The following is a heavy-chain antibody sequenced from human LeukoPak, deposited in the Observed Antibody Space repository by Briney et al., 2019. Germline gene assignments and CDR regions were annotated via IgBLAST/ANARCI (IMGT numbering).Heavy chain of an antibody. J-gene: IGHJ4*02. V-gene: IGHV3-21*01. CDR1: GFTFSSYT. CDR3: ARGAHSGSYQSEHPFDY. CDR2: ISSSGSYI. Sequence: GGSLRLSCAVSGFTFSSYTMNWVRQTPGKGLEWVSSISSSGSYIYYADSVKGRFTISRDNVRNSLYLQMNSLRAEDTAVYYCARGAHSGSYQSEHPFDYWGQGTLVTVSS. D-gene: IGHD1-26*01.